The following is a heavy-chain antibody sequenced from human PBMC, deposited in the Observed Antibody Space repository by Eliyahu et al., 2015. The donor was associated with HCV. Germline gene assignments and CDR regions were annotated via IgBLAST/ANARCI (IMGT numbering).Heavy chain of an antibody. CDR2: INSGSDSI. J-gene: IGHJ4*02. D-gene: IGHD1-26*01. V-gene: IGHV3-48*01. Sequence: EVQLVESGGGLVQPGGSLRLSCAASGFXFSSYCMNWVRQAPGKGLEWVSYINSGSDSIYYADSVKGRFTISRDNAKNSLYLQMNSLRAEDTAVYYCARDLLPRGSYFYWGQGTLVTVSS. CDR3: ARDLLPRGSYFY. CDR1: GFXFSSYC.